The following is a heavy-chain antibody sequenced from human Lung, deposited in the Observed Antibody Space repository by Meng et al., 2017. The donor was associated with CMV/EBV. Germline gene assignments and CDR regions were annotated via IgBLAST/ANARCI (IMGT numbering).Heavy chain of an antibody. Sequence: SETLSLTCGIYGGSLSGYYWSWIRQTPGKGLEWIGEIRHSEDTTNYNPSLKSRVTISIDTSKKQFSLKLSAVTAADTAVYYCARQYSSAYYYDYWGQGTLVTSPQ. D-gene: IGHD6-6*01. J-gene: IGHJ4*02. V-gene: IGHV4-34*01. CDR1: GGSLSGYY. CDR3: ARQYSSAYYYDY. CDR2: IRHSEDTT.